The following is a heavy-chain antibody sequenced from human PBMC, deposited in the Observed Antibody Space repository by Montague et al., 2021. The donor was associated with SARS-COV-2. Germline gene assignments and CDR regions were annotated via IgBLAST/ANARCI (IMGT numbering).Heavy chain of an antibody. CDR1: GGSISSYY. CDR3: ARVYYDYILGSYVSTYFDF. Sequence: SETLSPTCTVSGGSISSYYWSWIRQPPGKGLEWIGNIYYSGSTXXXPSXXXRVTISLDTSKNQFSLKLSSVTAADTAVYYCARVYYDYILGSYVSTYFDFWGQGTLVTVSS. J-gene: IGHJ4*02. D-gene: IGHD3-16*01. V-gene: IGHV4-59*01. CDR2: IYYSGST.